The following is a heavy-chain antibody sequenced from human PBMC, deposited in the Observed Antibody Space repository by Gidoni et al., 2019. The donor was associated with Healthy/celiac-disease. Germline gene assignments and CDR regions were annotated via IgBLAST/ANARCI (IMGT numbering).Heavy chain of an antibody. V-gene: IGHV1-2*02. D-gene: IGHD6-6*01. J-gene: IGHJ6*02. CDR3: ARDTHPQLVDLLRRDEQSTPPPNYGMDV. Sequence: QVQLVQSGAEVKKPGASVKVSCKASGYTFTGYYMHWVRQAPGQGLEWMGWINPNSGGTNYAQKFQGRVTMTRDTSISTAYMELSRLRSDDTAVYYCARDTHPQLVDLLRRDEQSTPPPNYGMDVWGQGTTVTVSS. CDR1: GYTFTGYY. CDR2: INPNSGGT.